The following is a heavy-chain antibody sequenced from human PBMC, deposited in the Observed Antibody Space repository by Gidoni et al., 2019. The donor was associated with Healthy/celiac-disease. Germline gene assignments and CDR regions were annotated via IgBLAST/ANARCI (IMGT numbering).Heavy chain of an antibody. V-gene: IGHV4-39*01. CDR2: GST. J-gene: IGHJ4*02. Sequence: GSTYYNPSLKSRVTISVDTSKNQFSLKLSSVTAADTAVYYCASPTLQNLLFDYWGQGTLVTVSS. D-gene: IGHD4-4*01. CDR3: ASPTLQNLLFDY.